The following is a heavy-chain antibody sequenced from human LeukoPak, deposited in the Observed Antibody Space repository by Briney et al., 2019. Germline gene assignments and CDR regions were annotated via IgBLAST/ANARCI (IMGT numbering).Heavy chain of an antibody. J-gene: IGHJ4*02. D-gene: IGHD4-23*01. Sequence: PGRSLRLSCPASGFTFSSYGMHWVRQAPGKGLEWVAVIWYDGSNKYYADSVKGRFTISRDNSKNTLYLQMNSLRAEDTAVYYCARDGNFGGNSGYDYWGQGTLVTVSS. CDR3: ARDGNFGGNSGYDY. V-gene: IGHV3-33*01. CDR1: GFTFSSYG. CDR2: IWYDGSNK.